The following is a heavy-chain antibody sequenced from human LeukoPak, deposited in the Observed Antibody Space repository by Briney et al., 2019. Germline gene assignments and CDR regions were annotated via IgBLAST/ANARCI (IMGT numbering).Heavy chain of an antibody. J-gene: IGHJ3*02. Sequence: PSETLSLTCTVSGGSISSYYWGWIRQPPGKGLEWIGYIYYSGSTNYNPSLKSRVTISVDTSKNQFSLKLSSVTAADTAVYYCARDELGSGWYYGAFDIWGQGTMVTVSS. CDR3: ARDELGSGWYYGAFDI. V-gene: IGHV4-59*01. CDR2: IYYSGST. CDR1: GGSISSYY. D-gene: IGHD6-19*01.